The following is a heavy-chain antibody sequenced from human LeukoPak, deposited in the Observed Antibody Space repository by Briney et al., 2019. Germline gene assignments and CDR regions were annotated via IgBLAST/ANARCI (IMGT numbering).Heavy chain of an antibody. CDR3: ASGSAWYGWYFDL. CDR1: RGSISDYY. Sequence: PSETLSLTCTVSRGSISDYYWSWIRQPPGKGLEWIGYVHYSGNTNYNPSLKSRVAISIDTSKNQFSLKLNSLTAADTAVYYCASGSAWYGWYFDLWGRGTLVTVSS. V-gene: IGHV4-59*08. CDR2: VHYSGNT. D-gene: IGHD6-13*01. J-gene: IGHJ2*01.